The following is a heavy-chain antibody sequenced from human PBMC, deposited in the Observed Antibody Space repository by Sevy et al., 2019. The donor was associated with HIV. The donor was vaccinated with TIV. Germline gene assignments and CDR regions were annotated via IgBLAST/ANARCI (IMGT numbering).Heavy chain of an antibody. V-gene: IGHV3-48*01. CDR3: AKSEWGNIGFCTRSSCYPFDY. D-gene: IGHD2-2*01. J-gene: IGHJ4*02. CDR1: GFNFNNYS. CDR2: ISSTSRTK. Sequence: GGSLRLSCAGSGFNFNNYSMNWVRQAPGKRLEWVSYISSTSRTKYYEESVKGRFTISRDNAKNSLYLQMSSLRAEDTAVYYCAKSEWGNIGFCTRSSCYPFDYWGQGTLVTVSS.